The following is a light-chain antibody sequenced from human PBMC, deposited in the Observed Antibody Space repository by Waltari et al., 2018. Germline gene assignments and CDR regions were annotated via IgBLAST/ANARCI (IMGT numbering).Light chain of an antibody. J-gene: IGKJ1*01. V-gene: IGKV3-20*01. CDR3: QQYGSSFPWT. CDR2: SAY. CDR1: QSVSAYY. Sequence: EIVLTQSPGTLSLSPGERATLSCRASQSVSAYYLAWYQQKPGQAPRLLIYSAYNRAAGVPDRFSGSGSGTDFTLTISRLEPGDFAVYYCQQYGSSFPWTFGQGTKVEI.